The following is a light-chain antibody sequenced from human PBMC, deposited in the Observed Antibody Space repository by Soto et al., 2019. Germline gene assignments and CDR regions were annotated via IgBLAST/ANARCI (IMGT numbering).Light chain of an antibody. CDR3: QQYGSSPLT. CDR2: CAS. J-gene: IGKJ4*01. CDR1: QSVSSSY. V-gene: IGKV3-20*01. Sequence: EIVLTQSPGTLSLSPGERATLSCRASQSVSSSYLAWYQQKPGQAPRLLIYCASSRATGIPDRFSGSGSGTDFTLNISRLEPEDFAVYYCQQYGSSPLTFGGGTKVEIK.